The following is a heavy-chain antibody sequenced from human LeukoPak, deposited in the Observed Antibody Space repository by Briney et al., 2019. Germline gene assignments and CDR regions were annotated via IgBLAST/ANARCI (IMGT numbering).Heavy chain of an antibody. Sequence: PWASVTVSCKASGYTFTSYAMNWVRQAPGQGLEWMGWINTNTGNPTYAQGFTGRFVFSLDTSVSTAYLQISSLKAEDTAVYYCARRGDGDFWSGYYSYYFDYWGQGTLVTVSS. CDR2: INTNTGNP. D-gene: IGHD3-3*01. CDR1: GYTFTSYA. J-gene: IGHJ4*02. CDR3: ARRGDGDFWSGYYSYYFDY. V-gene: IGHV7-4-1*02.